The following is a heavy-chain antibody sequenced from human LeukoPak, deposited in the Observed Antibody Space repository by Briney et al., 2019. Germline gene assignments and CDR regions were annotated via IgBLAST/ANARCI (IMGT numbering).Heavy chain of an antibody. V-gene: IGHV3-30-3*01. Sequence: GRSLRLSCAASGFTVSSYAMHWVRQAPGKGLEWVAVISYDGSNKYYADSVKGRFTISRDNSKNTLYLQMNSLRAEDTAVYYCATTFPYYYYYGMDVWGQGTTVTVSS. CDR2: ISYDGSNK. CDR3: ATTFPYYYYYGMDV. J-gene: IGHJ6*02. CDR1: GFTVSSYA.